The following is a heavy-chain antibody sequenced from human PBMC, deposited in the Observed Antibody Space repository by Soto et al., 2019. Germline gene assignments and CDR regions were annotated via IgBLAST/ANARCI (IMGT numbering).Heavy chain of an antibody. J-gene: IGHJ4*02. D-gene: IGHD2-15*01. CDR3: ARDAPRCSGGSCFDF. CDR1: GFTFSSYS. Sequence: EVQLVESGGGLVQPGGSLRLSCAASGFTFSSYSMNWVRQAPGKGLEWVSYINSGRSTIYYADSVKGRFTISRDNAKNSLYLQMNSLRDEDTAVYYCARDAPRCSGGSCFDFWGQGTLVTVSS. CDR2: INSGRSTI. V-gene: IGHV3-48*02.